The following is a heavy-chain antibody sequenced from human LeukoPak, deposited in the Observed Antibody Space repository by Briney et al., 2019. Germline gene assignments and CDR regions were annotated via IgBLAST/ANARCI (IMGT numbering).Heavy chain of an antibody. V-gene: IGHV4-59*01. CDR3: ARVGGIGTVGNFDY. D-gene: IGHD4-23*01. J-gene: IGHJ4*02. CDR1: GGSISSYY. CDR2: IYYSGST. Sequence: SETLSLTCTVSGGSISSYYWSWIRQAPGKGLEWIGYIYYSGSTNYNPSLKSRVTISVDTSKNQFSLKLSSVTAADTAVYYCARVGGIGTVGNFDYWGQGTLVTVSS.